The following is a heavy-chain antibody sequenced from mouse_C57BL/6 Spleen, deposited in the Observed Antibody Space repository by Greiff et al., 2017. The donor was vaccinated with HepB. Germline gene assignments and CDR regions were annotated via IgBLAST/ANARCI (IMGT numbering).Heavy chain of an antibody. CDR2: IDPSDSET. Sequence: QVQLQQPGAELVRPGSSVKLSCKASGYTFTSYWMHWVKQRPIQGLEWIGNIDPSDSETHYNQKFKDKATLTVDKSSSTAYMQLSSLTSEDSAVYYCARGGLNGSSYRYWYFDVWGTGTTVTVSS. CDR1: GYTFTSYW. CDR3: ARGGLNGSSYRYWYFDV. J-gene: IGHJ1*03. V-gene: IGHV1-52*01. D-gene: IGHD1-1*01.